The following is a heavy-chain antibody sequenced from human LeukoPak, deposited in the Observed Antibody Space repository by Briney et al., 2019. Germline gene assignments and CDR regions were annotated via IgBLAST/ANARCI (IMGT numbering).Heavy chain of an antibody. Sequence: ASVKVSCKVSGYTLTELSMHWVRQAPGKGLEWMGGFDPEDGETIYAQKFQGRVTMTEDTSTDTAYMELSSLRSEDTAVYYCARALTYYYDSSGVGGQDFDFWGQGTLVTVSS. CDR1: GYTLTELS. D-gene: IGHD3-22*01. CDR2: FDPEDGET. CDR3: ARALTYYYDSSGVGGQDFDF. J-gene: IGHJ4*02. V-gene: IGHV1-24*01.